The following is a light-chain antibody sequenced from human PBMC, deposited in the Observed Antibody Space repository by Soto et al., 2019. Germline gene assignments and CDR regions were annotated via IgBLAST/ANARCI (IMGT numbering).Light chain of an antibody. V-gene: IGLV2-14*01. CDR2: EVN. Sequence: QPASVSGSPGQSITISCTGTRSDVGGYKYVSWYQQHPGKAPKLIIYEVNNRPSGVSNRLSGSKSGNTASLTISGLQAEDEADYYCSSYTSSNTLEFGGGTKVTVL. CDR1: RSDVGGYKY. CDR3: SSYTSSNTLE. J-gene: IGLJ2*01.